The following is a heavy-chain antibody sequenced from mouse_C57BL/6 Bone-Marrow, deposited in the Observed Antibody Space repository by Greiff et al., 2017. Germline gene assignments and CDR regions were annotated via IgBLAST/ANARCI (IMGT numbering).Heavy chain of an antibody. CDR1: GYAFTNYL. CDR3: ARFYYYGSSLFDY. J-gene: IGHJ2*01. Sequence: VMLVESGAELVRPGTSVKVSCKASGYAFTNYLIEWVKQRPGQGLEWIGVINPGSGGTNYNEKFKGKETLTADKSSISAYMQLSSLTSEDSAVYFCARFYYYGSSLFDYWGQGTTLTVSS. D-gene: IGHD1-1*01. V-gene: IGHV1-54*01. CDR2: INPGSGGT.